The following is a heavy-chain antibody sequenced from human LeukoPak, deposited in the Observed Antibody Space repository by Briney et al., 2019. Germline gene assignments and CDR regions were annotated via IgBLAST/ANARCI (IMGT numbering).Heavy chain of an antibody. D-gene: IGHD1-26*01. CDR2: IIPIFATA. CDR1: GRTFSSYA. V-gene: IGHV1-69*05. Sequence: RASVKVSCNVCGRTFSSYAINWVRQAPGQGLEWMGRIIPIFATADYAQKFQGRVTITTDESTSTAYMELSSLRSEDTAVYYCARLEQLKDYWGQGTLVTVSS. CDR3: ARLEQLKDY. J-gene: IGHJ4*02.